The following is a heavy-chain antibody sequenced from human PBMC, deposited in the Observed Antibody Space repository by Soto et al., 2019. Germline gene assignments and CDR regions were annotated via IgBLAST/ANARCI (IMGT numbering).Heavy chain of an antibody. V-gene: IGHV4-31*03. CDR1: GGSISSGDFY. CDR3: ARGVTFGGVIAPRFDP. CDR2: IHNSGTT. J-gene: IGHJ5*02. D-gene: IGHD3-16*02. Sequence: SETLSLTCSVSGGSISSGDFYWSWIRQHPGKGLEWIGYIHNSGTTYYIPPLRSRVTMAVDTSKNQLSLKLTSVTAADTAVYYCARGVTFGGVIAPRFDPWGQGTLVTVSS.